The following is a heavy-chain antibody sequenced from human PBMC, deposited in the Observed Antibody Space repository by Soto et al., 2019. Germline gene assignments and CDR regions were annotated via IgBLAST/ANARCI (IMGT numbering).Heavy chain of an antibody. D-gene: IGHD1-20*01. CDR1: GFIFSNYW. Sequence: EVQLVESGGGLVQPGGSLRLSCAASGFIFSNYWIHWVRQVPGKGLVWVSRIKYDGINTNYADSVKGRFTISRDNAGNTVYLQMNSLRTDDTAVYYCARGIPGHYGFDVWGQGTMVTVSS. CDR3: ARGIPGHYGFDV. J-gene: IGHJ3*01. V-gene: IGHV3-74*01. CDR2: IKYDGINT.